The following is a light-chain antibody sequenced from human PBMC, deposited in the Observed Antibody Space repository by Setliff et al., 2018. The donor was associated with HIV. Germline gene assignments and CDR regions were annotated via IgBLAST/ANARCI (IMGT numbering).Light chain of an antibody. CDR3: QSYDSSLRGSV. V-gene: IGLV1-40*01. CDR2: GNN. CDR1: ISNIGAGYD. J-gene: IGLJ1*01. Sequence: QSVLTQPPSVSGAPGQRVTISCTGSISNIGAGYDVHWYQQLPGTAPKLVIFGNNNRPSGIPDRFSGSKSGTSASLAITGLQAEDEADYYCQSYDSSLRGSVFGTGTKVTVL.